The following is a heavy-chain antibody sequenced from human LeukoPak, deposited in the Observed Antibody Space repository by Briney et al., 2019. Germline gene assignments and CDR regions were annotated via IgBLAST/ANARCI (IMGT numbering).Heavy chain of an antibody. Sequence: GGSLRLSCAGSGFTFSSSWIHWVRQAPGKGLVWVSRMNGDGSTIDYADSVKGRFTISRDNAKNTLYLQMNSLRAEDTAVYYCARAGNYYFEYWGQGTLVTVSS. CDR3: ARAGNYYFEY. V-gene: IGHV3-74*01. J-gene: IGHJ4*02. CDR1: GFTFSSSW. CDR2: MNGDGSTI. D-gene: IGHD1-1*01.